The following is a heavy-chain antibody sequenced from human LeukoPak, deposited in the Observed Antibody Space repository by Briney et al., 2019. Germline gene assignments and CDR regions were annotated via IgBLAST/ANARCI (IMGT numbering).Heavy chain of an antibody. V-gene: IGHV3-30*18. D-gene: IGHD6-13*01. J-gene: IGHJ4*02. CDR2: ISFDVNNK. CDR3: AKGGGTGYSSSWYSN. CDR1: GFTFSTDG. Sequence: PGRSLRLSCAASGFTFSTDGMHWVRQAPGKGLEWVAVISFDVNNKFYADSAKGRFTISRDNSKNTLYLQMNSLRPEDTAVYYCAKGGGTGYSSSWYSNWGQGTLVTVSS.